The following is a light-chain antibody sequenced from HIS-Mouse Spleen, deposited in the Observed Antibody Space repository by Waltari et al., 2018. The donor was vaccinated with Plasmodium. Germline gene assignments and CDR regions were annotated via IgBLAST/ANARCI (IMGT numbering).Light chain of an antibody. CDR3: CSYAGSSTLV. CDR2: EGS. V-gene: IGLV2-23*01. CDR1: SSTVWSYNL. J-gene: IGLJ2*01. Sequence: QSALTQPASVAGSPGHSITIPCTGTSSTVWSYNLLSWYQQHPGKAPKLRIYEGSKRPSGVSNRFSGSKSGNTASLTISGLQAEDEADYYCCSYAGSSTLVFGGGTKLTVL.